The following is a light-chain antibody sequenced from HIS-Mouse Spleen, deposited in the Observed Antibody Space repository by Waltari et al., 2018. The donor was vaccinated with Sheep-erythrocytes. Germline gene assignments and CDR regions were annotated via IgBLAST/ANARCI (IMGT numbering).Light chain of an antibody. CDR2: EDS. J-gene: IGLJ1*01. CDR3: YSTDSSGNHRV. CDR1: ALQKKY. Sequence: SYELTQPPSVSVSPGQTARITCSGDALQKKYAYWDQQKSGQAPVLGIYEDSKRPSGIPEGFSGSSSGTMATLTISGAQVEYKADYYCYSTDSSGNHRVFGTGTKVTVL. V-gene: IGLV3-10*01.